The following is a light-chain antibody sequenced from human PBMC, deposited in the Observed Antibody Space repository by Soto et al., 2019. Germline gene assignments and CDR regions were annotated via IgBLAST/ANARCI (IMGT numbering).Light chain of an antibody. Sequence: EVVMTQSPATLSLSPGERATLSCRASLPVSTDLAWFQQRPGQAPRLLIYDVSNRATGIPARFSGSGSGTEFTLTISSLQSEDFAVYSCQHYNNWPWTFGQGTKVDIK. CDR3: QHYNNWPWT. J-gene: IGKJ1*01. V-gene: IGKV3-15*01. CDR2: DVS. CDR1: LPVSTD.